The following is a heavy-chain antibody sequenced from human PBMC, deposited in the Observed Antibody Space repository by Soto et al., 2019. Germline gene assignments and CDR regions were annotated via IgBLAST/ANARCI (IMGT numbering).Heavy chain of an antibody. V-gene: IGHV3-66*01. CDR3: AAPTS. CDR2: IWTGGST. CDR1: GFTVSSYY. Sequence: EVQLVESGGGLVQPGGSLRLSCAASGFTVSSYYMSWVRQAPGKGLEWVSVIWTGGSTQYADPVKGRFTISRDSSKNTLYLEMNSLRAEATAVYYCAAPTSWGQGTLVTVSS. J-gene: IGHJ5*02. D-gene: IGHD6-6*01.